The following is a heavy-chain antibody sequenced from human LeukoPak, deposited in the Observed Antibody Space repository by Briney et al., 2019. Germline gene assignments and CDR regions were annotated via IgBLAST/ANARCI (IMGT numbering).Heavy chain of an antibody. Sequence: GGSLRLSRAASGFTFSSYSLDWVRQAPGKGREWVSSISSSSSYIYYADSVKGRFTISRDNAKNSLYLQMNSLRAEDTAVYYCARDNRGIAVAGDYWGRGTLVTVSS. CDR2: ISSSSSYI. D-gene: IGHD6-19*01. CDR3: ARDNRGIAVAGDY. J-gene: IGHJ4*02. CDR1: GFTFSSYS. V-gene: IGHV3-21*01.